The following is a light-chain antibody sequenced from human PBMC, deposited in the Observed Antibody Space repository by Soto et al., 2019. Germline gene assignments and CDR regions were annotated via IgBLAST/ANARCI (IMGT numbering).Light chain of an antibody. CDR3: QKYYSTPF. Sequence: DIVMTQSPDSLAVSLGERATIKCRSSQSVLYSSNNKNYLAWYQQKPGQPPKLLIYWASARESGVPDRFSGSGSGTDFTLTISSLQAQDVAVYYCQKYYSTPFFGGGTKVDIK. J-gene: IGKJ4*01. V-gene: IGKV4-1*01. CDR2: WAS. CDR1: QSVLYSSNNKNY.